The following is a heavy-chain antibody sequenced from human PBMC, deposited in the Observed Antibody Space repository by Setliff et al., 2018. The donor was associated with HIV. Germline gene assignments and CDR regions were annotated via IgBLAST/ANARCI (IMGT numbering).Heavy chain of an antibody. Sequence: GASVKVSCKTSGFAFTDYYIHWVQQAPGKGLEWMGRIDPEDGETIYAEKFHDRVTITADTSTDTTFLELRSLTSDDTAVYFCARDEKRAAGGSLYYFDLWGQGTMVTVSS. CDR2: IDPEDGET. CDR1: GFAFTDYY. J-gene: IGHJ4*02. CDR3: ARDEKRAAGGSLYYFDL. D-gene: IGHD3-16*02. V-gene: IGHV1-69-2*01.